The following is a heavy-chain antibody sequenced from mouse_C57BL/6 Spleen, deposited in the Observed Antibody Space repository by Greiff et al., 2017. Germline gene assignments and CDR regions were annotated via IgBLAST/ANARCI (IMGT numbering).Heavy chain of an antibody. D-gene: IGHD2-5*01. CDR1: GYTFTDYT. CDR3: ARRAYSNYDYYAMDY. Sequence: VQLQQSDAELVKPGASVKISCKVSGYTFTDYTIHWMKQRPEQGLEWIGYIYPRDGSTKYNEKFKGKATLTAAKSSSSAYMQLNSLTSEDSAVYFCARRAYSNYDYYAMDYWGQGTSVTVSS. V-gene: IGHV1-78*01. J-gene: IGHJ4*01. CDR2: IYPRDGST.